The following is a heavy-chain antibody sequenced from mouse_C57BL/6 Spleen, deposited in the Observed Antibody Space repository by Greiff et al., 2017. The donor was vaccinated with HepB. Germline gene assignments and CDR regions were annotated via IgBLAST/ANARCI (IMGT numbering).Heavy chain of an antibody. D-gene: IGHD3-3*01. CDR1: GYTFTSYW. V-gene: IGHV1-52*01. Sequence: VQLQQPGAELVRPGSSVKLSCKASGYTFTSYWMHWVKQRPIQGLEWIGNIDPSDSETNYNQKFKDKATLTVDKSSSTADMQLSSLTSEDSAVYYCARKGKGLGYYAMDYWGQGTSVTVSS. CDR3: ARKGKGLGYYAMDY. CDR2: IDPSDSET. J-gene: IGHJ4*01.